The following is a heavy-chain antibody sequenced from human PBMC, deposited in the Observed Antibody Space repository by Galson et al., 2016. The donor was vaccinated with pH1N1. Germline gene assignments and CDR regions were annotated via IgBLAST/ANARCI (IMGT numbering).Heavy chain of an antibody. J-gene: IGHJ4*02. V-gene: IGHV4-59*08. CDR3: ARYLHAPGFNGIDS. Sequence: EPLSLTCAISVGSISRSHWCWVRQSRVKGLEWDAYLYSSGTPTYNPSAASRVTISVDTAKNQFSLNLNFVTAADTAIYYCARYLHAPGFNGIDSWGQGILVTVSS. CDR1: VGSISRSH. CDR2: LYSSGTP. D-gene: IGHD5-24*01.